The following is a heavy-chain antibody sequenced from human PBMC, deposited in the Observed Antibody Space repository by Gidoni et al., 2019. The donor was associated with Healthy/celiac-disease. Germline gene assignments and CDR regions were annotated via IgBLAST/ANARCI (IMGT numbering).Heavy chain of an antibody. CDR2: ISWNSGST. V-gene: IGHV3-9*01. D-gene: IGHD6-6*01. Sequence: EMQRVESGGGLLQPGRSLRVFCAASGFTFADYAMHWVRQASGKGLEWVSGISWNSGSTGYADSVKGRFTISRDNAKNSLYLQMNSLRAEDTALYYCAKDRDSSSSSHYAMDVWGQGTTVTVSS. J-gene: IGHJ6*02. CDR3: AKDRDSSSSSHYAMDV. CDR1: GFTFADYA.